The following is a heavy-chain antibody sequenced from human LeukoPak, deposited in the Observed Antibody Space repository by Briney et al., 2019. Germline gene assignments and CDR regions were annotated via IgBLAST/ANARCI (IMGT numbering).Heavy chain of an antibody. D-gene: IGHD2-21*02. Sequence: PSETLSLTCTVSGYSISSGYYWGWIRQPPGKGLEWIGSIYHSGSTYYNPSLKSRVTISVDTSKNQFSLKLSSVTAADTAVYYCARTGAYCGGDCWGEDNWFDPWGQGTLVTVSS. CDR1: GYSISSGYY. J-gene: IGHJ5*02. CDR2: IYHSGST. V-gene: IGHV4-38-2*02. CDR3: ARTGAYCGGDCWGEDNWFDP.